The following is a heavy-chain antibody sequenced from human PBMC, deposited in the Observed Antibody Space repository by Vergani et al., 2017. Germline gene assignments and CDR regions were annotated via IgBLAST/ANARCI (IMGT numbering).Heavy chain of an antibody. D-gene: IGHD6-19*01. Sequence: QIQLVQSGAEVKRPGASVQVSCKTSGYNFKNYAITWVRQAPGQGLEWMGWINPTTGNPTYARAFTGRFVFSLDTSISTAYLQIGSLKAEDTAVYFCARAKRGRLAVGATDSWGQGTLLTVSS. CDR3: ARAKRGRLAVGATDS. V-gene: IGHV7-4-1*01. CDR1: GYNFKNYA. J-gene: IGHJ4*02. CDR2: INPTTGNP.